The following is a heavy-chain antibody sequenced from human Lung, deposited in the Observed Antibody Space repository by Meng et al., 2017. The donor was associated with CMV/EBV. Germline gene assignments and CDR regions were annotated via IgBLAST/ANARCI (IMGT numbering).Heavy chain of an antibody. CDR2: IYPGDSDT. CDR1: GYSFTSYW. CDR3: ARWGYAGGDAFDI. J-gene: IGHJ3*02. D-gene: IGHD3-16*01. Sequence: GEXXTISCKGSGYSFTSYWIGWVRHMPGKGLEWMGIIYPGDSDTRYSPSFQGQVTISADKSISTAYLQWSSLKASDTAMYYCARWGYAGGDAFDIWGQGPMVTVSS. V-gene: IGHV5-51*01.